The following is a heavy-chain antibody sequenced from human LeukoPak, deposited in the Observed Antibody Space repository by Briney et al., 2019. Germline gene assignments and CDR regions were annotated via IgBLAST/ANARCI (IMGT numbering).Heavy chain of an antibody. CDR2: IYYSGST. Sequence: SETLSLTCTASGGSISSSSYYWGWIRQPPGKGLEWIGSIYYSGSTYYNPSLKSRVTISVDTSKNQFSPKLSSVTAADTAVYYCAREEPRSGWYNGLMTNKRGRFDYWGQGTLVTVSS. D-gene: IGHD6-19*01. V-gene: IGHV4-39*07. CDR3: AREEPRSGWYNGLMTNKRGRFDY. J-gene: IGHJ4*02. CDR1: GGSISSSSYY.